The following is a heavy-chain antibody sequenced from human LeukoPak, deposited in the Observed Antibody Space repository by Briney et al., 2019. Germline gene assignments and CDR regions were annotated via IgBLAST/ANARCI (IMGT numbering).Heavy chain of an antibody. J-gene: IGHJ3*02. CDR3: ARGPYSYDSSGAFDI. D-gene: IGHD3-22*01. CDR1: GVSFSGYY. V-gene: IGHV4-34*01. Sequence: SETLSLTCAVYGVSFSGYYWSWIRQPPGKGLEWIGEINHSGSTNYNPSLKSRVTISVDTSKNQFSLKLSSVTAADTAVYYCARGPYSYDSSGAFDIWGQGTMVTVSS. CDR2: INHSGST.